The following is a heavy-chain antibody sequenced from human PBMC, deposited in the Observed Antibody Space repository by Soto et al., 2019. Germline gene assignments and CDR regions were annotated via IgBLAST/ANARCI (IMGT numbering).Heavy chain of an antibody. J-gene: IGHJ4*02. D-gene: IGHD3-9*01. CDR3: AKPVGLRYFDGSCVY. CDR1: GFTFSSYT. V-gene: IGHV3-23*01. CDR2: ISGSAGST. Sequence: EVQLLESGGGLVQPGGSLRLSCAASGFTFSSYTMSWVRQAPGKGLEWVSAISGSAGSTYYADSVKGRFTISRDNSKNTLYLQMNSLRAEDTAVYYCAKPVGLRYFDGSCVYWGQGTLVTVSS.